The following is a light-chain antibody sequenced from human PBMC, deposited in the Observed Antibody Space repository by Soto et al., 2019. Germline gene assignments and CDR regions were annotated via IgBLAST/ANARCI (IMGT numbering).Light chain of an antibody. CDR1: NSDVGHYNF. V-gene: IGLV2-11*01. CDR3: YSYTASDIWV. Sequence: QSVLTQPRSVSGSPGQSVTISCTGTNSDVGHYNFVSWYQQLPGKAPKLLISAVSQRPSGVPDRFSGSKSGNTASLTISGLQADDEADYFCYSYTASDIWVFGGGTKVTVL. CDR2: AVS. J-gene: IGLJ3*02.